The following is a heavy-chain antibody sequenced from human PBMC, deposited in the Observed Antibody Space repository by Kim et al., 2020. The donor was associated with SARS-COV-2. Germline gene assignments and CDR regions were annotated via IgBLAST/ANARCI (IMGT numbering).Heavy chain of an antibody. J-gene: IGHJ4*02. Sequence: SVKVSCKASGGTFSSYAISWVRQAPGQGLEWMGRIIPILGIANYAQKFQGRVTITADKSTSTAYMELSSLRSEDTAVYYCARHNAYGSGSYLWFIGEGTIRFDYWGQGTLVTVSS. CDR3: ARHNAYGSGSYLWFIGEGTIRFDY. D-gene: IGHD3-10*01. V-gene: IGHV1-69*04. CDR2: IIPILGIA. CDR1: GGTFSSYA.